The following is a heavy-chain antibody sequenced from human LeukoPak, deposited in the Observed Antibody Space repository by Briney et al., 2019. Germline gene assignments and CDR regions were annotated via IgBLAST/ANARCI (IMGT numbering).Heavy chain of an antibody. J-gene: IGHJ4*02. CDR2: IYPTDSDT. CDR3: ARSAAARRGLYFDY. V-gene: IGHV5-51*01. Sequence: GESLKISCKGSGFTFSSYWIGWVRQMPGKGLEWMGIIYPTDSDTRYSPSLQGQVTISADNSITTAYLQWSSLKASDTAMYYCARSAAARRGLYFDYWGQGTLVTVSS. D-gene: IGHD6-6*01. CDR1: GFTFSSYW.